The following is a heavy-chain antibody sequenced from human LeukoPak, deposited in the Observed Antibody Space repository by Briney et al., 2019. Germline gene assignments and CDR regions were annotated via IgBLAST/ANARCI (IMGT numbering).Heavy chain of an antibody. J-gene: IGHJ5*02. CDR1: GFTFSSYA. Sequence: PGGSLRLSCAASGFTFSSYAMSWVRQAPGKGLEWVSAISGSGGSTYYADSVRGRFTISRDNSKNTLYLQMNSLRAEDTAVYYCAKAVGYCSGGSCYPSWFDPWGQGTLVTVSS. CDR3: AKAVGYCSGGSCYPSWFDP. D-gene: IGHD2-15*01. CDR2: ISGSGGST. V-gene: IGHV3-23*01.